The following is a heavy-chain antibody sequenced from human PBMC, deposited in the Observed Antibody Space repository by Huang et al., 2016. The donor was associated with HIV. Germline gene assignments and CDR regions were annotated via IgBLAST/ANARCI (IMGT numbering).Heavy chain of an antibody. J-gene: IGHJ4*02. CDR2: ISYDGSSK. CDR1: GFTFNKFD. V-gene: IGHV3-30*18. CDR3: AKDGRGSGTYYDYFEY. D-gene: IGHD1-26*01. Sequence: QVQLVESGGGVVQPGRSLRLSCAAFGFTFNKFDMAWVRQAPGKGLEWVAIISYDGSSKYHADSVKGRFTISRDNSKNTVYLQMNSLRVEDTAVYYCAKDGRGSGTYYDYFEYWGQGTLVTVSS.